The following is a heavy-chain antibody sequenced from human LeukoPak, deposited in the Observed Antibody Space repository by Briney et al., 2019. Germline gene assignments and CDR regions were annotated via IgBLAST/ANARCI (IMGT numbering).Heavy chain of an antibody. D-gene: IGHD2-15*01. CDR3: ARKLLLSTALAAFDI. CDR1: GFTVSSNY. V-gene: IGHV3-66*01. J-gene: IGHJ3*02. CDR2: IYSGGST. Sequence: GESLKISCAASGFTVSSNYMSWVRQAPGKGLEWVSVIYSGGSTYYADSVKGRFTISRDNSKNTLYLQMNSLRAEDTAVYYCARKLLLSTALAAFDIWGQGTMVTVSS.